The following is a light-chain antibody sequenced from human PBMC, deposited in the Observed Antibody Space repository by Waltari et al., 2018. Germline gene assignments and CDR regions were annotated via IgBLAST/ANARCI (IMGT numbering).Light chain of an antibody. CDR1: RSNIGASYD. Sequence: QSALTQPPPVSGAPGQRVAILCTGIRSNIGASYDLQWYQHLPGTAPKLLMYGNNNRPSGVPDRFSASKSGTSVSLAITGLQAEDEATYYCQSNDSRLGVAFGGGTNLTVL. CDR2: GNN. V-gene: IGLV1-40*01. J-gene: IGLJ2*01. CDR3: QSNDSRLGVA.